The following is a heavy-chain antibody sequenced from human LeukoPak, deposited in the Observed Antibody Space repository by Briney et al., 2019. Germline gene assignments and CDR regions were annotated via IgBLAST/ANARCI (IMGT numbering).Heavy chain of an antibody. CDR1: GYSISSGYY. CDR2: IYHSGST. V-gene: IGHV4-38-2*02. D-gene: IGHD2-21*01. Sequence: PSETLSLTCTVSGYSISSGYYWGWIRQPPGKGLEWIGSIYHSGSTYYNPSLKSRVTISVDTSKNQFSLKLSSVTAADTAVYYCARAPPPQYSSRFDPWGQGTLVTVSS. J-gene: IGHJ5*02. CDR3: ARAPPPQYSSRFDP.